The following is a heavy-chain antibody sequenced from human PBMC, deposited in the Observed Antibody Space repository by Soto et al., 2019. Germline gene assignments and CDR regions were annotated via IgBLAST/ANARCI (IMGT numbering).Heavy chain of an antibody. CDR2: INHSGST. CDR3: ARGYPVMVRGVIIRNWFDP. D-gene: IGHD3-10*01. Sequence: SETLSLTCAVYGGSFSGYYWSWIRQPPGKGLEWIGEINHSGSTNYNPSLKSRVTISVDTSKNQFSLKLSSVTAADTAVYYCARGYPVMVRGVIIRNWFDPWGQGTLVTVSS. CDR1: GGSFSGYY. V-gene: IGHV4-34*01. J-gene: IGHJ5*02.